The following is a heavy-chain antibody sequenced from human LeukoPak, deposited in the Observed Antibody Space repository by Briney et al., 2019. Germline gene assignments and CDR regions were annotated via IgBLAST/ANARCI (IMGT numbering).Heavy chain of an antibody. V-gene: IGHV3-66*01. CDR2: IYSGGST. Sequence: PGGSLRLSCAASGFTVSSNYMSWVRQAPGKGLEWVSVIYSGGSTYYADSVKGRFTISRDNSKNTLYLQMNSLRAEDTAVYYCAREGGVDRKWNAFDIWGQGTMVTVSS. CDR1: GFTVSSNY. CDR3: AREGGVDRKWNAFDI. D-gene: IGHD2-15*01. J-gene: IGHJ3*02.